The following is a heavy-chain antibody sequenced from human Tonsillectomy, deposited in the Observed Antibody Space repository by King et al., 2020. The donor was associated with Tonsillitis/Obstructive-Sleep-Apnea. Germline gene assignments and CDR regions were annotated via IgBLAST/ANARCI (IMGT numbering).Heavy chain of an antibody. CDR1: GFTFSSEG. V-gene: IGHV3-21*01. CDR3: ARSKSSGWFWSY. CDR2: ISSSSIFI. J-gene: IGHJ4*02. D-gene: IGHD6-19*01. Sequence: VQLVESGGGLVEPGGSLRLSCAASGFTFSSEGVNWVRQAPGKGLEWVSSISSSSIFIYYADSVKGRFTISRDNGKNSLYLQMDSLRADDTAVYYCARSKSSGWFWSYWGQGTLVTVSS.